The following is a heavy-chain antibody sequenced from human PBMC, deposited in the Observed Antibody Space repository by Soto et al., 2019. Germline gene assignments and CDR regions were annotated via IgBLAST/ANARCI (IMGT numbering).Heavy chain of an antibody. CDR3: ARGLISGSHYSGGWYYFDS. Sequence: PSDPLSQTSDYFGRAFRDFICTGIRHTPGALLQWIGQINHCGSANYNPSLKSRVTISVHTSSSQFSLELSSVTAADTAVYYCARGLISGSHYSGGWYYFDSWGQGTQVTVS. CDR2: INHCGSA. CDR1: GRAFRDFI. D-gene: IGHD1-26*01. J-gene: IGHJ4*02. V-gene: IGHV4-34*01.